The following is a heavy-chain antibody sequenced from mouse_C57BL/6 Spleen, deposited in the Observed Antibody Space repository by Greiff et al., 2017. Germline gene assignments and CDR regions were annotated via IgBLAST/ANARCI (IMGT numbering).Heavy chain of an antibody. CDR3: ARWCYYGSSPDALDY. J-gene: IGHJ4*01. D-gene: IGHD1-1*01. V-gene: IGHV1-52*01. CDR2: IDPSDSAT. Sequence: QVQLQQPGAELVRPGSSVKLSCKASGYTFTSYWVHWVKQRPIQGLEWIGNIDPSDSATHYTQKFKDKATLTVDKSSSTAYMQLSSLTSEDSAVYYGARWCYYGSSPDALDYWGQGTSVTVSS. CDR1: GYTFTSYW.